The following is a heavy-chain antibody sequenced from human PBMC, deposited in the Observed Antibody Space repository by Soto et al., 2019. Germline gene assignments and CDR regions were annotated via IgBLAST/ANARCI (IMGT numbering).Heavy chain of an antibody. CDR2: ISWNSGSI. V-gene: IGHV3-9*01. D-gene: IGHD6-6*01. CDR1: GFTFADYG. CDR3: AKEKSIAARPFDY. Sequence: ESGGGLVQPGRSLRLSCAVSGFTFADYGMHWVRQAPGKGLEWVSGISWNSGSIGYADSVKGRFTISRDNAKNSLYLQMNSLRAEDTALYYCAKEKSIAARPFDYWGQGTLVTVSP. J-gene: IGHJ4*02.